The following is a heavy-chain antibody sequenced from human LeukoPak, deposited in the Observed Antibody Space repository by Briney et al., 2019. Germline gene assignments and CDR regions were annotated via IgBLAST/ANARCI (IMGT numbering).Heavy chain of an antibody. V-gene: IGHV3-30*02. J-gene: IGHJ4*02. CDR3: AKDTRRGYNFGYDQFAY. Sequence: GGSLRLSCAASGFIFNNYGMHWVRQAPGKGLEWVAFIQYNGTTKDYADSVKGRFTISRDNSKNTVSLQMNSLRAEDTALYYCAKDTRRGYNFGYDQFAYWGQGTLVTVSS. D-gene: IGHD5-18*01. CDR1: GFIFNNYG. CDR2: IQYNGTTK.